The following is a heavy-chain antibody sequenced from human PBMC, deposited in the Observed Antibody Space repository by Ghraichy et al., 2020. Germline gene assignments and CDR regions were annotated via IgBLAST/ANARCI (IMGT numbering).Heavy chain of an antibody. Sequence: ETLSLTCAASGFTFSNHWMTWVRQAPGKGLEWVANIKEDGSEKYYVDSVKGRFTISRDNAKNSLYLQMNSLSAEDTAVYYCARDRGYYNFWSGCDGWGQGTLVTVSS. CDR3: ARDRGYYNFWSGCDG. CDR2: IKEDGSEK. J-gene: IGHJ4*02. CDR1: GFTFSNHW. D-gene: IGHD3-3*01. V-gene: IGHV3-7*01.